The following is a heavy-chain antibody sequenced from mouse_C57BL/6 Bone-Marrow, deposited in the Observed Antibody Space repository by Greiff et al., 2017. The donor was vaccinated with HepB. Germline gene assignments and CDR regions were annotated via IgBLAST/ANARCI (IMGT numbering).Heavy chain of an antibody. CDR3: VRERVFITTVVATGYFDY. D-gene: IGHD1-1*01. V-gene: IGHV10-3*01. CDR2: IRSKSSNYAT. Sequence: EVMLVESGGGLVQPKGSLKLSCAASGFTFNTYAMHWVRQAPGKGLEWVARIRSKSSNYATYYADSVKDRFTISRDDSQSMLYLQMNNLKTEDTAMYYCVRERVFITTVVATGYFDYWGQGTTLTVSS. J-gene: IGHJ2*01. CDR1: GFTFNTYA.